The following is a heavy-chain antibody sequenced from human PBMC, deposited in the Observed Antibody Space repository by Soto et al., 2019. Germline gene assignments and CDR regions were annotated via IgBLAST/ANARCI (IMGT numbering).Heavy chain of an antibody. J-gene: IGHJ6*02. CDR1: GFTFGDYA. CDR2: IRSKAYGGTT. V-gene: IGHV3-49*03. Sequence: GGSLRLSCTASGFTFGDYAMSWFRQAPGKGLEWVGFIRSKAYGGTTEYAASVKGRFTISRDDSKSIAYLQMNSLKTEDTAVYYCTREFRIAVAGTYYYGMDVWGQGTTVTVSS. D-gene: IGHD6-19*01. CDR3: TREFRIAVAGTYYYGMDV.